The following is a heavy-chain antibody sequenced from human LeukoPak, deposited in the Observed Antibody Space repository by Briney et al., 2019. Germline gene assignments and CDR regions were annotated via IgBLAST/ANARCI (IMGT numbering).Heavy chain of an antibody. CDR3: AKEEGVEWLGTNYFDY. CDR2: ISGSSGST. Sequence: GGSLRLSCAVSSFTFSSYAMSWVRQSPGGGLECVSDISGSSGSTYYADSVTGRFTISRENSKTTLYLQMNSLRAEDTAVYYCAKEEGVEWLGTNYFDYWGQGTLVTVSS. V-gene: IGHV3-23*01. J-gene: IGHJ4*02. D-gene: IGHD6-19*01. CDR1: SFTFSSYA.